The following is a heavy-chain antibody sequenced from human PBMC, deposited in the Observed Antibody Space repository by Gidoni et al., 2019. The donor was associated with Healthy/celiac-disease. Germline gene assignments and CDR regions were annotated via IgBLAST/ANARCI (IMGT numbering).Heavy chain of an antibody. J-gene: IGHJ3*02. CDR2: ISSSSSYI. CDR3: ARDPGPDAFDI. Sequence: EVQLVESGGGLVKPGGSLGLSCAASGFTFSSYSMNWVRQAPGKGLEWVSSISSSSSYIYYADSVKGRFTISRDNAKNSLYLQMNSLRAEDTAVYYCARDPGPDAFDIWGQGTMVTVSS. CDR1: GFTFSSYS. V-gene: IGHV3-21*01.